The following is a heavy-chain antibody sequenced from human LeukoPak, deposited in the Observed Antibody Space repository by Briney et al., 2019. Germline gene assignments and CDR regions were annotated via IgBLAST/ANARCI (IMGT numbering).Heavy chain of an antibody. D-gene: IGHD3-16*02. J-gene: IGHJ3*02. CDR3: ASIEFAFDI. CDR2: IIPIFGTA. V-gene: IGHV1-69*13. CDR1: GGTFSSYA. Sequence: ASVKVSCKASGGTFSSYAISWVRQAPGQGLEWMGGIIPIFGTANYAQKFQGRVTITADESTSTAYMELSRLRSDDTAVYYCASIEFAFDIWGQGTMVTVSS.